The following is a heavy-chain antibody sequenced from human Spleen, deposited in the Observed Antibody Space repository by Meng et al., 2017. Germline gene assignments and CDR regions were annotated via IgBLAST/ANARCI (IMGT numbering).Heavy chain of an antibody. J-gene: IGHJ4*02. V-gene: IGHV4-34*01. CDR3: AGGPTTMAHDFDY. Sequence: SETLSLTCAVYGGSFSGYYWSWCRQPPGKGLEWMGEINHSGSTNYNPSLKSRVAISVDTSKNQLSLKLSSVAAADSAVYCCAGGPTTMAHDFDYWGQGTLVTVSS. CDR1: GGSFSGYY. D-gene: IGHD4-11*01. CDR2: INHSGST.